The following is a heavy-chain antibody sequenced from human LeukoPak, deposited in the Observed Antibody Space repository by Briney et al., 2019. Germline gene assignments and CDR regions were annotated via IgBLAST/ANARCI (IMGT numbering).Heavy chain of an antibody. D-gene: IGHD6-13*01. CDR3: ARSRDSSGYWDAFDI. CDR2: VYYSGST. Sequence: SETLSLTCTVSGGSISSSSYYWDWIRQPPGKGLEWIGSVYYSGSTDYNPSLKSRLTISVDTSKNQFSLKLSSVTAADTAVYYCARSRDSSGYWDAFDIWGQGTMVTVSS. V-gene: IGHV4-39*01. CDR1: GGSISSSSYY. J-gene: IGHJ3*02.